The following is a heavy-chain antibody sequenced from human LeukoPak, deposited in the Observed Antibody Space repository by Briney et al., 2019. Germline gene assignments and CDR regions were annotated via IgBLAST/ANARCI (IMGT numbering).Heavy chain of an antibody. D-gene: IGHD2-21*02. CDR3: ARDGRNCGGDCSFDY. CDR1: GGTFSSYA. Sequence: GASVKVSCKASGGTFSSYAISWVRQAPGQGLEWMGGIIPIFGTANYAQKFQGRVTITADESTSTAYMELSSLRSEDTAVYYCARDGRNCGGDCSFDYWGQGTLVTVSS. J-gene: IGHJ4*02. V-gene: IGHV1-69*13. CDR2: IIPIFGTA.